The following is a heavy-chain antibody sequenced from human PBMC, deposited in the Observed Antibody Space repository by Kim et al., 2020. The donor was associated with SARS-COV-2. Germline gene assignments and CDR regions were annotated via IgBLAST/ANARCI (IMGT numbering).Heavy chain of an antibody. J-gene: IGHJ6*03. Sequence: SETLSLTCAVYGGSFSGYYWSWIRQPPGKGLEWIGEINHSGSTNYNPSLKSRVTISVDTSKNQFSLKLSSVTAADTAVYYCARAQKAVSDFLRYYYMDVWGKGTTVTVSS. V-gene: IGHV4-34*01. CDR2: INHSGST. CDR1: GGSFSGYY. D-gene: IGHD3-3*01. CDR3: ARAQKAVSDFLRYYYMDV.